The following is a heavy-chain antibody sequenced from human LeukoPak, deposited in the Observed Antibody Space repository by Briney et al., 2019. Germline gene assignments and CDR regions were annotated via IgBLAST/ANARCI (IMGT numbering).Heavy chain of an antibody. J-gene: IGHJ4*02. CDR1: GYTFTSYA. V-gene: IGHV1-3*01. D-gene: IGHD6-13*01. CDR3: ARVVTSSGWYGFDY. CDR2: INAGNGNT. Sequence: ASVKVSCKASGYTFTSYAMHWVRQAPGQRLEWMGWINAGNGNTKYSQKFQGRVTITRDTSASTAYMELSSLRSEDTAVYYCARVVTSSGWYGFDYWGQGTLVTVSS.